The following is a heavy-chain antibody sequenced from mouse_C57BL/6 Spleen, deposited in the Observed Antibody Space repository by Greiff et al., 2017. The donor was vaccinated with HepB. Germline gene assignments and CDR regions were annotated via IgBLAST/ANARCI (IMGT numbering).Heavy chain of an antibody. D-gene: IGHD2-3*01. J-gene: IGHJ2*01. CDR2: IDPEDGDT. CDR3: TMIYDGYYGYFDY. Sequence: VQLQQSGAELVRPGASVKLSCTASGFNIKDYYMHWVKQRPEQGLEWIGRIDPEDGDTEYAPKFQGKATMTADTSSNTAYLQLSSLTSEDTAVYYCTMIYDGYYGYFDYWGQGTTLTVSS. CDR1: GFNIKDYY. V-gene: IGHV14-1*01.